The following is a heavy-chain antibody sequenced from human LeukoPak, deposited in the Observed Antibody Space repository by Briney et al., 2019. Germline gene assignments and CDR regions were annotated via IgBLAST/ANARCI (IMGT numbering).Heavy chain of an antibody. CDR1: GFTFSTFG. D-gene: IGHD6-6*01. J-gene: IGHJ4*02. Sequence: GGSLRLSCAASGFTFSTFGMHWVRQAPGKGLEWVAFISYDGSYQYYADSVKGRFSISRDNSKSTLYLQMNSLRAEDTAVYYCAKDRHSLDYWGQGTLVTVSS. V-gene: IGHV3-30*18. CDR2: ISYDGSYQ. CDR3: AKDRHSLDY.